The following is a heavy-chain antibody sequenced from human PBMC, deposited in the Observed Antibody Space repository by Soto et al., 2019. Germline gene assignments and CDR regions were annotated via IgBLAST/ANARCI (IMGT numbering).Heavy chain of an antibody. V-gene: IGHV3-23*01. J-gene: IGHJ3*02. CDR1: GYTFISYA. D-gene: IGHD5-18*01. CDR3: AKETVTAMGPDPLDN. CDR2: ISGSGRST. Sequence: SCAPSGYTFISYAMCSVSKAPGKELEWVSAISGSGRSTYYADSVKGRFTISRDNSKNTLYLQMNSLRAEDTAVYYCAKETVTAMGPDPLDNWAQATRVTV.